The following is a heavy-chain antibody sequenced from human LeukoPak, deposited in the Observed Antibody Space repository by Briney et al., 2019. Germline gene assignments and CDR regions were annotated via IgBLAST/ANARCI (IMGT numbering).Heavy chain of an antibody. CDR1: GFTFSDYG. J-gene: IGHJ4*02. D-gene: IGHD6-19*01. CDR3: AKGSAWSHGYFDY. V-gene: IGHV3-30*02. Sequence: GGSLRLSCAASGFTFSDYGMHWVRQAPGKGLEWETFIRSDGINKYYSDSVKGRFTISRDNSKNTLYLQMNSLRPEDTAIYYCAKGSAWSHGYFDYWGQGTLVTVSS. CDR2: IRSDGINK.